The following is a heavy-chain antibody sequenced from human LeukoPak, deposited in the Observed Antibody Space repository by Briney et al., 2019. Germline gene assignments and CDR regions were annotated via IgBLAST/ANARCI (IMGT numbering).Heavy chain of an antibody. CDR3: AKGQQLAEGAFDY. Sequence: PGGSLRLSCVTSGFTFSTYWMHWVRQAPGKGLVWVARIHPDGTSTSYADSVKGRFTISRDNAKNSLYLQMNSLRAEDMALYYCAKGQQLAEGAFDYWGQGTLVTVSS. CDR2: IHPDGTST. D-gene: IGHD6-13*01. J-gene: IGHJ4*02. V-gene: IGHV3-74*01. CDR1: GFTFSTYW.